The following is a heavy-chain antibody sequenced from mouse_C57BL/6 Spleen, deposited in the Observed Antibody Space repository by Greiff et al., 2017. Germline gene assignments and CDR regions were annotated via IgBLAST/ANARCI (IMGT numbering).Heavy chain of an antibody. CDR1: GYTFTSYW. V-gene: IGHV1-59*01. J-gene: IGHJ4*01. Sequence: QVQLQQPGAELVRPGTSVKLSCKASGYTFTSYWMHWVKQRPGQGLEWIGVIDPSDSYTNYNQKFKGKATLTVDTSSSTAYMQLSSLTSEDSAVYYCARFGGNYVGAMDYWGQGTSVTVSS. CDR2: IDPSDSYT. CDR3: ARFGGNYVGAMDY. D-gene: IGHD2-1*01.